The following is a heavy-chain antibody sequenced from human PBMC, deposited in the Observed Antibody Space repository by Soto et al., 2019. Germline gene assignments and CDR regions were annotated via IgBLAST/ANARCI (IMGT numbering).Heavy chain of an antibody. CDR2: ISGSGGST. J-gene: IGHJ4*02. CDR1: GFTFSSYA. CDR3: AKVERLAVAAYYFDY. V-gene: IGHV3-23*01. Sequence: EVQLLESGGGLVQPGGSLRLSCAASGFTFSSYAMSWVRQAPGKGLEWVSAISGSGGSTYYADSVKGRFTIARDNSNNTLYLQMNSLRAEDTAVYYCAKVERLAVAAYYFDYWGQGTLVTVSS. D-gene: IGHD6-19*01.